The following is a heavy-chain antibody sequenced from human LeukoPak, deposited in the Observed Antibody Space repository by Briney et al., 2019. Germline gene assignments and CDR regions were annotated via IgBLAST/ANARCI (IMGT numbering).Heavy chain of an antibody. CDR2: IYYSGST. J-gene: IGHJ6*03. V-gene: IGHV4-39*07. CDR1: GSSISSSSYY. Sequence: SETLSLTCTVSGSSISSSSYYWGWIRQPPGRGLEWIGSIYYSGSTYYNPSLQSRVTISVDTSKNQFSLKLSSVTAADTAVYYCARDRYMDVWGKGTTVTVSS. CDR3: ARDRYMDV.